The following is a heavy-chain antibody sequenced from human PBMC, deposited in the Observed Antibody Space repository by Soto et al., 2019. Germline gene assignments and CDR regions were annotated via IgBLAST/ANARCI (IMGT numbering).Heavy chain of an antibody. V-gene: IGHV4-34*01. CDR3: ASPGKYNNSPIDY. Sequence: QVQLQQWGAGLLKPSETLSLTCAVYGGSFSVYYWSWIRQPPGKGLEWIGEINHSGTTNYNPSLKSRVTISIATSKNQFSLKLSSVTAADTAMYYCASPGKYNNSPIDYWGQGTLVTVSS. CDR2: INHSGTT. D-gene: IGHD6-6*01. CDR1: GGSFSVYY. J-gene: IGHJ4*02.